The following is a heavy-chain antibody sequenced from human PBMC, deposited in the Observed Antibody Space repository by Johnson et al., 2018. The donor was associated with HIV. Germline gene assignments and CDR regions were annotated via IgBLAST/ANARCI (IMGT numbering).Heavy chain of an antibody. CDR3: AKDLSDSSGYHDAFDI. V-gene: IGHV3-30*18. J-gene: IGHJ3*02. CDR2: ISYDGSDK. Sequence: QVQLVESGGGLVEPGGSLRLSCAASGFTFSNAWMSWVRQAPAKGLEWVAVISYDGSDKYYADSVKGRFTISRDNSKNTLYLQMNSLRAEDTAVYYCAKDLSDSSGYHDAFDIWGQGTMVTVSS. CDR1: GFTFSNAW. D-gene: IGHD3-22*01.